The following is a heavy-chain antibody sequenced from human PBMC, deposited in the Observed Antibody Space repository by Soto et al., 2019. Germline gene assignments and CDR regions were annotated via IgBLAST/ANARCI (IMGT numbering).Heavy chain of an antibody. V-gene: IGHV3-53*01. CDR1: GFTVSSNY. CDR3: ARGGGYSYGYGAVY. CDR2: IYSGGST. D-gene: IGHD5-18*01. J-gene: IGHJ4*02. Sequence: GGSLRLSCAASGFTVSSNYMSWVRQAPGKGLEWVSTIYSGGSTYYADSVKGRCTISRDNTKNTVYLKMNNLSAEDTAMYYCARGGGYSYGYGAVYWGQGTLVTVSS.